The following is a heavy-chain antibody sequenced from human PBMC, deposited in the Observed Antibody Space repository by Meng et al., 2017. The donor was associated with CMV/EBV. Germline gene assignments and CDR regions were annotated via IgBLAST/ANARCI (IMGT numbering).Heavy chain of an antibody. CDR3: ARGSYQLSLGY. J-gene: IGHJ4*02. D-gene: IGHD2-2*01. CDR2: INHSGST. Sequence: SETLSLTCTVSGGSISSSSYYWGWIRQPPGKGLEWIGEINHSGSTNYNPSLKSRVTISVDTSKNQFSLKLSSVTAADTAVYYCARGSYQLSLGYWGQGTLVTVSS. CDR1: GGSISSSSYY. V-gene: IGHV4-39*07.